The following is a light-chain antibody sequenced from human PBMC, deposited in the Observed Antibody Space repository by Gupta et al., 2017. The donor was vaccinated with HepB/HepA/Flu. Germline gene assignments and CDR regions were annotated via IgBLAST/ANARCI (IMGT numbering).Light chain of an antibody. CDR2: AAS. V-gene: IGKV1-39*01. J-gene: IGKJ3*01. CDR1: QSISSY. CDR3: QQSYSTPVT. Sequence: DIQMTQSPSSLSASVGDRVTITCRASQSISSYLNWYQQKPGKAPKLLIYAASSLQSGVPSRFSGSGYGTDFTLTISSLQPEEFATYYCQQSYSTPVTFGPGTKVDIK.